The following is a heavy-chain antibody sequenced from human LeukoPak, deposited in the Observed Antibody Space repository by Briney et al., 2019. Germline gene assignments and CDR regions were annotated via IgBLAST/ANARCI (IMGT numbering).Heavy chain of an antibody. V-gene: IGHV3-7*01. CDR2: IKPNGIEK. CDR3: ARDLDTYVLLIAYDTFDS. D-gene: IGHD2-21*01. CDR1: GFTFSNYW. Sequence: PGGSLRLSCEGSGFTFSNYWMTWVRQAPGKGLEWVANIKPNGIEKHYADSVEGRFTISRDNAKNSLYLQMNSLRAEDTAVYYCARDLDTYVLLIAYDTFDSWGQGTVVTVSS. J-gene: IGHJ3*02.